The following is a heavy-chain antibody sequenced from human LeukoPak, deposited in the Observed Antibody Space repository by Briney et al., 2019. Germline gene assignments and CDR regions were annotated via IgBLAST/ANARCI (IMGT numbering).Heavy chain of an antibody. CDR3: ARASKVASVMDI. J-gene: IGHJ3*02. Sequence: GGSLRLSCAASGFTFSSYDMHWVRQATGKGLEWVSAIDTAGNTFYPGSVRGRFTISRENAKNSLYLQMNNVRAGDTAVYYCARASKVASVMDIWGQGTMVTVSS. CDR1: GFTFSSYD. CDR2: IDTAGNT. D-gene: IGHD2-15*01. V-gene: IGHV3-13*04.